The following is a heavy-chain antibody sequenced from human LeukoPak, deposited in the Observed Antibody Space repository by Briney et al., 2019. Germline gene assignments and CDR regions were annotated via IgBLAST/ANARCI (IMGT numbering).Heavy chain of an antibody. CDR2: INHSGST. CDR1: GGSFSGYY. J-gene: IGHJ5*02. D-gene: IGHD3-3*01. CDR3: ARHVITIFGVVSNWFDP. Sequence: SETLPLTCAVYGGSFSGYYWSWIRQPPGKGLEWIGEINHSGSTNYNPSLKSRVTISVDTSKNQFSLKLSSVTAADTAVYYCARHVITIFGVVSNWFDPWGQGTLVTVSS. V-gene: IGHV4-34*01.